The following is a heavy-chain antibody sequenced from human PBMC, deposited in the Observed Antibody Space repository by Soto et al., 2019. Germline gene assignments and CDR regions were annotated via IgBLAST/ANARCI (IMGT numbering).Heavy chain of an antibody. CDR2: IKSKTDGGTT. J-gene: IGHJ4*02. Sequence: GGSLRLSCAASGFTFSNAWMSWVRQAPGKGLEWVGRIKSKTDGGTTDYAAPVKGRFTISRDDSKNTLYLQMNSLKTEDTAVYYCATEPDARYGDYALFDYWGQGTLVTVSS. V-gene: IGHV3-15*01. D-gene: IGHD4-17*01. CDR3: ATEPDARYGDYALFDY. CDR1: GFTFSNAW.